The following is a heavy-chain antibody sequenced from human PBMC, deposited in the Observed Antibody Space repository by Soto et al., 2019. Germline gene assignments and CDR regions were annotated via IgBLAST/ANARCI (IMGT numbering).Heavy chain of an antibody. V-gene: IGHV4-39*01. CDR1: GGSISSSSYY. J-gene: IGHJ5*02. D-gene: IGHD2-15*01. CDR3: ARHFSGGSGLTWCDP. CDR2: IYYSGST. Sequence: QLQLQESGPGLVKPSETLSLTCTVSGGSISSSSYYWGWIRQPPGKGLEWIGRIYYSGSTYHHPSPRSLFTTPVGPSKNQFALKLSSVTAADTAVYYCARHFSGGSGLTWCDPGGQGTLVTVSS.